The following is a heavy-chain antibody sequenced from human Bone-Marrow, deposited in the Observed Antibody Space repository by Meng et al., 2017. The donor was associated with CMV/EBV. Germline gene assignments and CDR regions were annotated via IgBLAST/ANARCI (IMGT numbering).Heavy chain of an antibody. V-gene: IGHV1-46*01. CDR2: INPSGGST. D-gene: IGHD1-26*01. Sequence: ASVKVSCKASGYTFTSYYMHWVRQAPGQGLEWMGIINPSGGSTSYAQKFQGRVTMTRDTSISTAYMELSRLRSDDTAVYYCARSRKGERGSYFDYWGQGTLVTVSS. CDR3: ARSRKGERGSYFDY. CDR1: GYTFTSYY. J-gene: IGHJ4*02.